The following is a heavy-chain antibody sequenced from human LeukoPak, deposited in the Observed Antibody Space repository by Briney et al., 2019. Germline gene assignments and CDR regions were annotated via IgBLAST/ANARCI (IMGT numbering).Heavy chain of an antibody. J-gene: IGHJ5*02. D-gene: IGHD2-2*01. CDR2: IYYSGST. CDR1: GGSISSGGYY. Sequence: PSETLSLTCTVPGGSISSGGYYWSWIRQHPGKGLEWIGHIYYSGSTYYNPSLKSRVTISVDTSKNQFSLKLSSVTAADTAVYYCARDRGFGPAANLNWFDPWGQGTLVTVSS. V-gene: IGHV4-31*03. CDR3: ARDRGFGPAANLNWFDP.